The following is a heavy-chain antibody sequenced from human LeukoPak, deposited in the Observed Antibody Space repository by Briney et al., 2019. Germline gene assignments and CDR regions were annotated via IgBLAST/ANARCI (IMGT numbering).Heavy chain of an antibody. V-gene: IGHV3-49*04. J-gene: IGHJ4*02. CDR1: GFTFGDYA. CDR3: TREGYFDY. Sequence: GGSLRLSCTASGFTFGDYAMSWVRQAPRKGLEWVGFIRSKAYGGTTEYAASVKGRFTISRDDSKSIAYLQMNSLKTEDTAVYYCTREGYFDYWGQGTLVTVSS. CDR2: IRSKAYGGTT.